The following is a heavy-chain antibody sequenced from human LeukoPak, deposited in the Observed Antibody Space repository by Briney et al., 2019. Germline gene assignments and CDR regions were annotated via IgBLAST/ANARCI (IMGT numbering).Heavy chain of an antibody. D-gene: IGHD6-13*01. CDR2: IHYSEST. Sequence: SETLSLTCTVSGGPIRSYYWSWMQQPPGKGLEWIGNIHYSESTNFNPSLKSRVAIAVDTSKNQFSLSMRSVTAADTAVYYCARVSAAGMEFHYGMDVWGQGTTVFVSS. J-gene: IGHJ6*02. CDR1: GGPIRSYY. V-gene: IGHV4-59*01. CDR3: ARVSAAGMEFHYGMDV.